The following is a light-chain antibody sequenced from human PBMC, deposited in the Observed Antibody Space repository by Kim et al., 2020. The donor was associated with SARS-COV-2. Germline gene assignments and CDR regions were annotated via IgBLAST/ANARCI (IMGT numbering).Light chain of an antibody. CDR1: SSDDGNYNL. CDR2: EVS. J-gene: IGLJ3*02. CDR3: CSYAGSSPWV. V-gene: IGLV2-23*02. Sequence: QSAMTQPASVSGSPGQSITISCTGTSSDDGNYNLVSWYQQHPGKAPKLIIYEVSKRPSGDSNRFSGSKSGNTASLTISGLQAEDEADYYCCSYAGSSPWVFGGVTKLTVL.